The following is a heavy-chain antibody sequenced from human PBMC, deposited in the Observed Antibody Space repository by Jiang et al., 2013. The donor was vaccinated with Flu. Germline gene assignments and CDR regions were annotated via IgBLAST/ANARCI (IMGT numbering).Heavy chain of an antibody. V-gene: IGHV1-8*01. CDR3: ARWVPRRNWFDP. CDR1: GYTFSSYD. D-gene: IGHD4/OR15-4a*01. J-gene: IGHJ5*02. CDR2: MNPDSGNT. Sequence: SGAEVKKPGASVKVSCQASGYTFSSYDINWVRQATGQGLEWMGWMNPDSGNTGYAQKFQDRVTMTSNTTTNTAYMELSSLRSEDTAVYYCARWVPRRNWFDPWGQGTLVTVSS.